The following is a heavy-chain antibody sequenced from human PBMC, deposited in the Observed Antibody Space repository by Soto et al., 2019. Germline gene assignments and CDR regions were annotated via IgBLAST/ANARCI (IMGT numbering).Heavy chain of an antibody. V-gene: IGHV1-2*02. CDR2: INPNSGGT. CDR3: ARGDFDSSANYYAGWFDP. CDR1: GYTFTAYY. D-gene: IGHD3-22*01. J-gene: IGHJ5*02. Sequence: QVQLVQSGAEVKKPGASVKVSCKASGYTFTAYYMHWLRQAPGQGLEWMGWINPNSGGTKYAQKFQGRVTMTNDTSISTAYMELGRLGSDETAVYYCARGDFDSSANYYAGWFDPWGQGTLVTVCS.